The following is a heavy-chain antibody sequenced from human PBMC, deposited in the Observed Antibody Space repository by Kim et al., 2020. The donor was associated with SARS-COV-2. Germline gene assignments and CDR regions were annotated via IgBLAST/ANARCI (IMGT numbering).Heavy chain of an antibody. J-gene: IGHJ4*02. Sequence: SQTLSLTCAISGDSVSSNRAAWTWIRQSPSRGLEWLGRTYYRSKWYNDYAVSVRSRVTMNPDTSNNHFSLQLNSVTPEDTAVYFCARANSTVGGQYDYWGQGTLVTVSS. CDR2: TYYRSKWYN. CDR3: ARANSTVGGQYDY. V-gene: IGHV6-1*01. CDR1: GDSVSSNRAA. D-gene: IGHD6-19*01.